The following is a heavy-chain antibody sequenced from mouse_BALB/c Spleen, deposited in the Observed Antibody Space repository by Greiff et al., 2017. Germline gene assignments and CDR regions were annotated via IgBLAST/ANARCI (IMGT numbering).Heavy chain of an antibody. CDR2: INPSTGYT. CDR1: GYTFTSYW. Sequence: VQLQQSGAELAKPGASVKMSCKASGYTFTSYWMHWVKQRPGQGLEWIGYINPSTGYTEYNQKFKDKATLTADKSSSTAYMQLSSLTSEDSAVYYCARVLYDGYYEDFDYWGQGTTLTVSS. D-gene: IGHD2-3*01. CDR3: ARVLYDGYYEDFDY. J-gene: IGHJ2*01. V-gene: IGHV1-7*01.